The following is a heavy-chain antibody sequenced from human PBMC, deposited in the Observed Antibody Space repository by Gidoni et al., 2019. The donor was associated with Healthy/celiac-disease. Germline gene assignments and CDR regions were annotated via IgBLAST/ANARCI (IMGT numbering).Heavy chain of an antibody. V-gene: IGHV4-30-2*01. J-gene: IGHJ5*02. CDR1: GGSISSGGYA. CDR3: ARVNENWFDP. D-gene: IGHD1-1*01. CDR2: LYHGGST. Sequence: QLQLQESGSGLVKPSQTLSLTGAVSGGSISSGGYAWSWIRQPPGKGREGIGYLYHGGSTYYNPSLKSRVTLSVDRSKNQFSLKLSSVTAADTAVYYCARVNENWFDPWGQGTLVTVSS.